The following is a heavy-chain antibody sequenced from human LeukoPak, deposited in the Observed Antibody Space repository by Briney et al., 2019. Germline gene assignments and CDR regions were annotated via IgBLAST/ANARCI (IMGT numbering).Heavy chain of an antibody. V-gene: IGHV5-51*01. CDR1: GYRFTSEW. CDR3: ARRMGSTFGDTPFDY. CDR2: IYPGDSDT. J-gene: IGHJ4*02. Sequence: GESLKISCKASGYRFTSEWIGWVRQMPGKGLEWMAIIYPGDSDTKYSPSFQGQVTISADKSISTAYLQWSSLKASDTAMYFCARRMGSTFGDTPFDYWGQGTLVTVSS. D-gene: IGHD3-10*01.